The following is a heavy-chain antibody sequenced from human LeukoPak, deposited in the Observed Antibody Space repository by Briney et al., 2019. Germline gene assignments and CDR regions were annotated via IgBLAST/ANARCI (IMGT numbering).Heavy chain of an antibody. CDR3: ARDEKWLSLGYYYYMDV. J-gene: IGHJ6*03. D-gene: IGHD3-22*01. CDR2: IYTSGST. V-gene: IGHV4-4*07. Sequence: SETLSLTCTVSGGSISSYYWSWIRQPAGKGLEWIGGIYTSGSTNYNPSLKSRVTMSVDTSKNQFSLKLSSVTAADTAVYYCARDEKWLSLGYYYYMDVWGKGTTVTVSS. CDR1: GGSISSYY.